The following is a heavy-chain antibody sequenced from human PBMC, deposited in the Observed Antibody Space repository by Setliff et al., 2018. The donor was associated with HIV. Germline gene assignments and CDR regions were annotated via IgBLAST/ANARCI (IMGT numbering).Heavy chain of an antibody. J-gene: IGHJ4*02. CDR3: AKDQGY. Sequence: LSLTCAVYGGSFSGHYWSWIRQPPGKGLEWVSCISSSSTYIYYADSVKGRFTISRDNTKNSLYLQMDSLRAEDTALYYCAKDQGYWGQGTLVTVSS. CDR1: GGSFSGHY. CDR2: ISSSSTYI. V-gene: IGHV3-11*05.